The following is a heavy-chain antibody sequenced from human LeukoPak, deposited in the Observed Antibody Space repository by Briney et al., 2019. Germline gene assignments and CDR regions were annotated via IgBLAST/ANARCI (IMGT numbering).Heavy chain of an antibody. CDR1: GYTFTGYC. J-gene: IGHJ5*02. D-gene: IGHD2-2*01. Sequence: ASVKVSCKASGYTFTGYCMHWVRQAPGQGLEWMGWINPNSGGTNYAQKFQGWVTMTRDTSISTAYMELSRLRSDDTAVYYCARGGEYCSSTSCYGNWFDPWGQGTLVTVSS. V-gene: IGHV1-2*04. CDR3: ARGGEYCSSTSCYGNWFDP. CDR2: INPNSGGT.